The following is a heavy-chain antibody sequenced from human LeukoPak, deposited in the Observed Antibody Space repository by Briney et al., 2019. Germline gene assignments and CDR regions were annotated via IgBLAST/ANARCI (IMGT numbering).Heavy chain of an antibody. D-gene: IGHD5-12*01. CDR1: GYNFTGNY. V-gene: IGHV1-2*02. CDR2: INPNSGGT. CDR3: ASTGGYSGYEVYYYYYYMDV. Sequence: ASVKVSCTASGYNFTGNYMHWVRQAPGQGLEWMGWINPNSGGTNYAQKFQGRVTMTRDTSIGTAYMELRRLRSDDTAVYYCASTGGYSGYEVYYYYYYMDVWGKGTTVTVSS. J-gene: IGHJ6*03.